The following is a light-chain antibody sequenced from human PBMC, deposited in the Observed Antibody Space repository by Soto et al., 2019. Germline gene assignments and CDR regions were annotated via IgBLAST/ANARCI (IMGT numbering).Light chain of an antibody. CDR3: SSYTSSATLV. Sequence: QSALTQPASVSGSPGQSIAISCTGASSDIGAYNYVSWYQHHPGKAPKLIIYDVTKRPSGVSYRFSGSKSGNTASLTISGLRAEDEGDYYCSSYTSSATLVFGGGTKVTVL. V-gene: IGLV2-14*03. CDR2: DVT. CDR1: SSDIGAYNY. J-gene: IGLJ2*01.